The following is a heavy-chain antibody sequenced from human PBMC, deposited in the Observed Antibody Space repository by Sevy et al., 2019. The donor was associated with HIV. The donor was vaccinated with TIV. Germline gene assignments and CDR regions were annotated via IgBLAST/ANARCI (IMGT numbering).Heavy chain of an antibody. J-gene: IGHJ6*02. CDR1: GFTFSSHW. CDR2: INQDGSAK. D-gene: IGHD6-13*01. V-gene: IGHV3-7*01. Sequence: VGSLRLSCAASGFTFSSHWMSWVRQAPGKGLEWVANINQDGSAKYYVDSVKGRFTISRDNAKNSLSLQMNSLRAEDTAVYYCARDTGGIGMDVWGQGTTVTVSS. CDR3: ARDTGGIGMDV.